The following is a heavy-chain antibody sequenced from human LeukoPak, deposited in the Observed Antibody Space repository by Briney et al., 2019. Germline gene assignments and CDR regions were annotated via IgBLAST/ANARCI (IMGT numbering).Heavy chain of an antibody. D-gene: IGHD3-22*01. Sequence: SETLSLTCTVSGGSIGSYYWSWIRQPPGKGLEWIGYIYYSGSTNYNPSLKSRVTISVDTSKNQFSLKLSSVTAADTALYYCAGYYYDSSRGFDLWGQGTLVTVSA. V-gene: IGHV4-59*08. CDR1: GGSIGSYY. CDR3: AGYYYDSSRGFDL. J-gene: IGHJ5*02. CDR2: IYYSGST.